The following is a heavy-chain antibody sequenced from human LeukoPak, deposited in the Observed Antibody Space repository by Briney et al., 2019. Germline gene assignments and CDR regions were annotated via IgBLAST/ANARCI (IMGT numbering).Heavy chain of an antibody. J-gene: IGHJ6*02. CDR2: ISYDGSNK. CDR1: GFTFSTYA. D-gene: IGHD4-11*01. V-gene: IGHV3-30-3*01. Sequence: GGSLRFSCAASGFTFSTYAMHWVRQAPGKGLEWVAVISYDGSNKYYADSVKGRFTISRDNSKNTLYPQMNSLRAEDTAVYYCARVSTVTNYYYYYGMDVWGQGTTVTVSS. CDR3: ARVSTVTNYYYYYGMDV.